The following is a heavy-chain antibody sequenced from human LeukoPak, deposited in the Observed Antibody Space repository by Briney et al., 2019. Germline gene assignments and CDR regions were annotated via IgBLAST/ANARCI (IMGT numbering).Heavy chain of an antibody. V-gene: IGHV3-30*02. D-gene: IGHD2-2*01. J-gene: IGHJ3*02. CDR2: IRYDGSNK. Sequence: PGGSLRLSCAASGFTFSSYGMHWVRQAPGKGLEGVAFIRYDGSNKYYADSVKGRFTISRDNSKNTLYLQMNSLRAEDTAVYYCAKLSGYCSCSRCLTGPQGGFDIWGQGTMVTVSS. CDR3: AKLSGYCSCSRCLTGPQGGFDI. CDR1: GFTFSSYG.